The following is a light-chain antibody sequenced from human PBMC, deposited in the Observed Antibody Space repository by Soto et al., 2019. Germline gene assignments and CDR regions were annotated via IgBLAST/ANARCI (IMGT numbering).Light chain of an antibody. V-gene: IGLV2-14*01. CDR2: EVN. CDR1: SSDVGGYNY. J-gene: IGLJ3*02. CDR3: GSYTSSSTVV. Sequence: QSALTQPASVSGSPGQSITISCTGTSSDVGGYNYVSWYQQHPGRAPKLMIFEVNNRPSGVSDRFSGSKSGNTASLTIAGLQAEDEADYYCGSYTSSSTVVFGGGTKLTVL.